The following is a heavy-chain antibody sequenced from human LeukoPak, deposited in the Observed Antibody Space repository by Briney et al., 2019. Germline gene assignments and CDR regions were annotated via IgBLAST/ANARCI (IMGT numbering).Heavy chain of an antibody. CDR1: GYTFTDYY. D-gene: IGHD3-3*01. V-gene: IGHV1-2*02. CDR2: VNPESGDS. CDR3: ATGVPTAFTY. Sequence: ASVKVSCKASGYTFTDYYIHWVRPAPGQGLEWIAFVNPESGDSYSAPKFQGRVTMTRDTSISTASMELNWLTSDDTAVYYCATGVPTAFTYWGQGTLVTVSS. J-gene: IGHJ4*02.